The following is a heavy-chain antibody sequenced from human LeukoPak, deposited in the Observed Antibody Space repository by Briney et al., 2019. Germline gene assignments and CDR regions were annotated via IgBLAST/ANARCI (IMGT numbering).Heavy chain of an antibody. CDR3: AGEPRQLAY. D-gene: IGHD6-6*01. Sequence: PGGSLRLSCAASGFTFSSLWMSWVRHGPGEGREWVSSMSPDGRDTRYADSVRGRFTMSRDNAKNSLYLQMNNLRVEDTATYYCAGEPRQLAYWGQGTLVTVSS. CDR2: MSPDGRDT. J-gene: IGHJ4*02. CDR1: GFTFSSLW. V-gene: IGHV3-7*03.